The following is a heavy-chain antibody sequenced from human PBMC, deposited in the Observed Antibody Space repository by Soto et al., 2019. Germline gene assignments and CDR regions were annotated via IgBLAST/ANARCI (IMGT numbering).Heavy chain of an antibody. Sequence: SETLSLTCTVSGGSIGTGGYSWNWIRQPPWKGLEWLGHIYHSGTSDYVPSLKSRLTISLDRSKNLFPLRLSSVTAADTAVYFCASTQRYVYGLDVWGQGXTVTVYS. V-gene: IGHV4-30-2*01. D-gene: IGHD6-25*01. CDR2: IYHSGTS. CDR3: ASTQRYVYGLDV. J-gene: IGHJ6*02. CDR1: GGSIGTGGYS.